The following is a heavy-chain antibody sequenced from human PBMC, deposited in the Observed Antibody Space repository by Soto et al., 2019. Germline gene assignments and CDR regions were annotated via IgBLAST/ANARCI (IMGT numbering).Heavy chain of an antibody. D-gene: IGHD6-13*01. V-gene: IGHV1-18*01. CDR3: ARELELARRGYYYYGMDV. J-gene: IGHJ6*02. Sequence: ASVKVSCKASGYTFTSYGISWVRQAPGQGLEWMGWISAYNGNTNYAQKLQGRVTMTTDTSTSTAYMELNSLRAEDTAVYYCARELELARRGYYYYGMDVWGQGTTVTVSS. CDR1: GYTFTSYG. CDR2: ISAYNGNT.